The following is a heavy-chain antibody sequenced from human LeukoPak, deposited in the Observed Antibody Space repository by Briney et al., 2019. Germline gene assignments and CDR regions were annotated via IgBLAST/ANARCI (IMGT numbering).Heavy chain of an antibody. V-gene: IGHV4-4*07. CDR1: GGSISSYY. J-gene: IGHJ6*02. Sequence: PSETLSLTCTVSGGSISSYYWSWIRQPAGKGLEWIGRIYTSGSTNYNPSLKNRVTISVDTSKNQFSLKLSSVTAADTAVYYCARETVDILTGYYGMDVWGQGTTVTVSS. CDR2: IYTSGST. CDR3: ARETVDILTGYYGMDV. D-gene: IGHD3-9*01.